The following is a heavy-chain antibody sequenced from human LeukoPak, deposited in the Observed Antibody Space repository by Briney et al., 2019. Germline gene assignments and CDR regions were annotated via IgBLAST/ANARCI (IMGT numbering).Heavy chain of an antibody. J-gene: IGHJ4*02. D-gene: IGHD3-10*01. Sequence: GGSLRLSCAASGFTFSDYYMSWIRQAPGKGLEWVSYISSSGSTIYYADSVKGRFTISRDNSKNTLYLQMNSPRAEDTAVYYCAKDALLWFGELSEVDYWGQGTLVTVPS. CDR1: GFTFSDYY. V-gene: IGHV3-11*01. CDR3: AKDALLWFGELSEVDY. CDR2: ISSSGSTI.